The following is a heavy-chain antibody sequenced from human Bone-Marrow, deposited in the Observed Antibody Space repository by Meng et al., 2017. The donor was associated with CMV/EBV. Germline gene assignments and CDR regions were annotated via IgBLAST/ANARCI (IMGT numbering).Heavy chain of an antibody. CDR3: AKEAVAGMSLDY. CDR2: ISGSGGST. V-gene: IGHV3-23*01. J-gene: IGHJ4*02. D-gene: IGHD6-19*01. CDR1: GFTFSSYA. Sequence: GESLKISCAASGFTFSSYAMSWVRQAPGKGLEWVSAISGSGGSTYYADSVKGRFTISRDNSKNTLYLQMNSLRAEDTAVYYCAKEAVAGMSLDYWGQGTLVTVSS.